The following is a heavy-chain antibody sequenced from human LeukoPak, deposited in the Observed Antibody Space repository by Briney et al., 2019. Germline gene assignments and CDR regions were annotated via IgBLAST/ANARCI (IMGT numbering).Heavy chain of an antibody. CDR3: ATYSNNWYYFDY. CDR2: IYPGDSDT. Sequence: GESLKISCKGSAYSFTRYWIGWVRQMPGKGLEWMGIIYPGDSDTKYSPSFQGQVTISADKSINTAYLQWSSLKASDTAMYYCATYSNNWYYFDYWGQGTLVTVPS. D-gene: IGHD1-26*01. V-gene: IGHV5-51*01. CDR1: AYSFTRYW. J-gene: IGHJ4*02.